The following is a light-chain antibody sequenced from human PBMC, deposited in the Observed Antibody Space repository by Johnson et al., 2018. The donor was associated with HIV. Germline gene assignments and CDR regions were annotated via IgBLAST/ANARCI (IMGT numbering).Light chain of an antibody. Sequence: QFVLTQPPSVSAAPGQKVTISCSGSSSNIGNNYVSWYQQLQGTAPKLLIFDNNKRPSGFPARFSGSKSATSATLAIPGLQPGDEADYYCGAWDSSLSAYVFGTGTKVTVL. CDR3: GAWDSSLSAYV. CDR2: DNN. J-gene: IGLJ1*01. CDR1: SSNIGNNY. V-gene: IGLV1-51*01.